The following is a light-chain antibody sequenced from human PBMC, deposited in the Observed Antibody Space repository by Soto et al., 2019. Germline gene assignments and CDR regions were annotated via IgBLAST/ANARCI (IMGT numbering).Light chain of an antibody. CDR3: QQYNNLRT. CDR2: GAS. Sequence: EIVLTQSPATLSLTPGERATLSCRAGRSVSSYLAWYKQKPGQAPRLLIYGASTRAIGIPARFSGSGSGTEFTLTISSLQSEDFAVYYCQQYNNLRTFGQGTKVDIK. J-gene: IGKJ1*01. V-gene: IGKV3-15*01. CDR1: RSVSSY.